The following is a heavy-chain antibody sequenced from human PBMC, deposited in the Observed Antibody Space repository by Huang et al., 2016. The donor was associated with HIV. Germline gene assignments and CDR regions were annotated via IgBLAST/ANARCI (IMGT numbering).Heavy chain of an antibody. Sequence: QVQLVESGGGVVQPGRSLRLSCAAAGFSFANYAMHWVRQAPGKRLEWVTFISKDGSSRYYADSGKGRFTISRDNFKNALYLQMNRLRGDDTAVYYCTREYTVAGAFDLWGQGTMVTVSS. CDR1: GFSFANYA. CDR2: ISKDGSSR. V-gene: IGHV3-30-3*01. J-gene: IGHJ3*01. D-gene: IGHD5-12*01. CDR3: TREYTVAGAFDL.